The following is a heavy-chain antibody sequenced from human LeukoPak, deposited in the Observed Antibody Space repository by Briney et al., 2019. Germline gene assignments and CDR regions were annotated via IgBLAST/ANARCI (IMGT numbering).Heavy chain of an antibody. CDR3: ASRPTTWGFFDS. CDR2: IYFSGST. V-gene: IGHV4-39*01. J-gene: IGHJ4*02. CDR1: GGSISSSSYY. D-gene: IGHD4-17*01. Sequence: PSETLSLTCTVSGGSISSSSYYWGWIRQPPGKGLELIGSIYFSGSTAYSLSLKSRVNISVDTSKNQFSLKLSSVTAADTAVYFCASRPTTWGFFDSWGQGTLVTVSS.